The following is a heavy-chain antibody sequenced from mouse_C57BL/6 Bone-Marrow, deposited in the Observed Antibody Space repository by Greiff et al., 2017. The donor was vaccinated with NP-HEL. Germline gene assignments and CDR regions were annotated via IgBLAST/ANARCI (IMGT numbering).Heavy chain of an antibody. J-gene: IGHJ4*01. D-gene: IGHD2-5*01. V-gene: IGHV1-22*01. CDR3: ARRAHYSNYDAMDY. Sequence: EVQLQQSGPELVKPGASVKMSCKASGYTFTDYNMHWVKQSHGKSLEWIGYINPNNGGTSYNQKFKGKATLTVNKSSSTAYMELRSLTSEDSAVYDCARRAHYSNYDAMDYWGQGTSVTVSS. CDR2: INPNNGGT. CDR1: GYTFTDYN.